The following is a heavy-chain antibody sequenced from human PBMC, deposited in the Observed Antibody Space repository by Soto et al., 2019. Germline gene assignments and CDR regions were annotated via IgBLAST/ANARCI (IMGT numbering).Heavy chain of an antibody. V-gene: IGHV1-18*01. J-gene: IGHJ4*02. CDR1: GYTFTSYG. CDR2: ISAYNGNT. Sequence: QVQLVQSGAKVKKPGASVKVSCKASGYTFTSYGISWVRQAPGQGLEWMGWISAYNGNTNYAQKLQGRVTMTTDTSTSTAYMELRSLRSDDTAVYYCARTLYYDSSGYYFDYWGQGTLVTVSS. D-gene: IGHD3-22*01. CDR3: ARTLYYDSSGYYFDY.